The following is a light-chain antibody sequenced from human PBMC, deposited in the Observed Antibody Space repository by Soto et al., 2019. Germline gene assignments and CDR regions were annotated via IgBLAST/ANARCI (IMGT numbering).Light chain of an antibody. CDR3: QKYNSAPLT. CDR1: QGISSY. Sequence: IRMAQSPSSLSASTGDRVTITCRASQGISSYLAWYQQKPGKAPKLLIYAASTLQAGVPSRFSGSGSGTDFTLTISSLQPEDVAAYYCQKYNSAPLTFGGGTKVDIK. J-gene: IGKJ4*01. CDR2: AAS. V-gene: IGKV1-27*01.